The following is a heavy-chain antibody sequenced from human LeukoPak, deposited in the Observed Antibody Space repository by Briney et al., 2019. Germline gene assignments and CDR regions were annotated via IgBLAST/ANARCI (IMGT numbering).Heavy chain of an antibody. CDR2: IHSGGST. Sequence: PGGSLRLSCAASGFTVSSNYMGWVRQAPGKGLEWVSFIHSGGSTYYADSVKGRFTISRDSSKNTVYLQMNSLRAEDTAVYYCARASGYSSRSFDYWGQGTLVTVSS. V-gene: IGHV3-53*01. CDR3: ARASGYSSRSFDY. CDR1: GFTVSSNY. J-gene: IGHJ4*02. D-gene: IGHD6-13*01.